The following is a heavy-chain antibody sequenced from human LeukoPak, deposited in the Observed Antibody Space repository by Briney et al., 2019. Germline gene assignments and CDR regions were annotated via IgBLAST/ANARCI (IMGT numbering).Heavy chain of an antibody. CDR1: GGTFSSHA. CDR2: IIPIFGTA. V-gene: IGHV1-69*05. J-gene: IGHJ3*02. Sequence: ASVKVSCKASGGTFSSHAISWVRQAPGQGLEWMGRIIPIFGTANYAQKFQGRVTITTDESTSTAYMELSSLRSEDTAVYYCARELVVTAIPDAFDIWGQGTMVTVSS. D-gene: IGHD2-21*02. CDR3: ARELVVTAIPDAFDI.